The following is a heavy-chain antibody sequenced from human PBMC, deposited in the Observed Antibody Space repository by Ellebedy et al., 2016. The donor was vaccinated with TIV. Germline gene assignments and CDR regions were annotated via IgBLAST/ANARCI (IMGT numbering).Heavy chain of an antibody. J-gene: IGHJ6*02. Sequence: PGGSLRLSCAASGFTFSNYSMNWVRQAPGKGLEWVSSISSSSSFIYYADSVKGRFTLSRDNSKNSLYLQMSSLRAEDTAVYYCARDYDILTGYGYHYYGMDVWGQGTTVTVSS. V-gene: IGHV3-21*01. CDR3: ARDYDILTGYGYHYYGMDV. CDR2: ISSSSSFI. CDR1: GFTFSNYS. D-gene: IGHD3-9*01.